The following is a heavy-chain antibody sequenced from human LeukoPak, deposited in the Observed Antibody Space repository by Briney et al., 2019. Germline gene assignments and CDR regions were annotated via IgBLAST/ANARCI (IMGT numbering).Heavy chain of an antibody. Sequence: GASVTVSPTASGYTFTGYYMHWVRQAPGQGLEWMGWINPDSGGTNNAQKFQGRVTMTRDTSISTAYMELSRLRSDDTAVYYCARTFYDTLDSDAFDFWGQGTMVIVSS. CDR1: GYTFTGYY. V-gene: IGHV1-2*02. D-gene: IGHD2/OR15-2a*01. J-gene: IGHJ3*01. CDR3: ARTFYDTLDSDAFDF. CDR2: INPDSGGT.